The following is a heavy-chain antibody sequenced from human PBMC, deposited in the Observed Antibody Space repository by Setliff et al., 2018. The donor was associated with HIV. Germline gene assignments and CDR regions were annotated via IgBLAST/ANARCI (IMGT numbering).Heavy chain of an antibody. J-gene: IGHJ6*03. CDR3: ARVSYDSSGYYFKQVGNYYYYYMDV. CDR2: ISAYNGNT. Sequence: GASVKVSCKASGYTFTSYGISWVRQAPGQGLEWMGWISAYNGNTNYAQKLQGRVTMTTDTSTSTAYMELRSLRSHDTAVYYCARVSYDSSGYYFKQVGNYYYYYMDVWGKGTTVTVSS. V-gene: IGHV1-18*01. CDR1: GYTFTSYG. D-gene: IGHD3-22*01.